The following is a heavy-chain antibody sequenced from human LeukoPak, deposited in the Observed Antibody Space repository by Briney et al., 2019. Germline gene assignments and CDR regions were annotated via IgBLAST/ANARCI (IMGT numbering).Heavy chain of an antibody. CDR3: ASLDTAKQPLANH. CDR1: GLTVSNHW. Sequence: GGFLRLSCVASGLTVSNHWMSWVRQAPGKGLEWVANIREERGQEYYVDSVKGRFTISKNSAKNSLYLQMNTLRVEDTAMYYCASLDTAKQPLANHWGQGTLVTVSS. J-gene: IGHJ5*02. D-gene: IGHD5-18*01. CDR2: IREERGQE. V-gene: IGHV3-7*03.